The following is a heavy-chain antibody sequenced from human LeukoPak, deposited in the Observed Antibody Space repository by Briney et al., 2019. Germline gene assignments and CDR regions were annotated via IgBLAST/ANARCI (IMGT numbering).Heavy chain of an antibody. CDR2: IRNGDGST. J-gene: IGHJ4*02. Sequence: GGSLRLSCVASGFTFSNYGMSWVRQAPGKGLEWVSAIRNGDGSTFYADSVKGRFTISRDNSKNTVYLQMNSLRAEDTAVYYCANDYGAAGGTMGDYWGQGTLVTVSS. D-gene: IGHD6-13*01. V-gene: IGHV3-23*01. CDR1: GFTFSNYG. CDR3: ANDYGAAGGTMGDY.